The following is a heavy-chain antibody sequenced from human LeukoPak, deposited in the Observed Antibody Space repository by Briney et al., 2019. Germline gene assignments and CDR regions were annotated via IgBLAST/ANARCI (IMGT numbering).Heavy chain of an antibody. D-gene: IGHD2-2*01. CDR1: GYSFSSYW. CDR3: ARQDCSSTSCYSGY. J-gene: IGHJ4*02. V-gene: IGHV5-51*01. Sequence: GESLKISCKGSGYSFSSYWIGWVRQMPGKGLEWMAIIYPGDSNTRYSPSFQGQVTISADKSISTAYLQWSSLKASDTAMYYCARQDCSSTSCYSGYWGQGTLVTVSS. CDR2: IYPGDSNT.